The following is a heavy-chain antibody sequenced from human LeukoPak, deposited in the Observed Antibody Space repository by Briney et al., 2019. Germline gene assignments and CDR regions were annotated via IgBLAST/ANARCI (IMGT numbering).Heavy chain of an antibody. CDR2: IIPIFGTA. D-gene: IGHD1-26*01. CDR1: GGTFSSYA. J-gene: IGHJ4*02. Sequence: ASVKVSCKASGGTFSSYAISWVRQAPRQGLEWMGRIIPIFGTANYAQKFQGRVTITTDESTSTAYMELSSLRSEDTAVYYCARDYSEWVRDYFDYWGQGTLVSVSS. CDR3: ARDYSEWVRDYFDY. V-gene: IGHV1-69*05.